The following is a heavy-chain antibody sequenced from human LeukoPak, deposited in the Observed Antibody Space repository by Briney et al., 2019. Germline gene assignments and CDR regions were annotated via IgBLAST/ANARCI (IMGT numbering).Heavy chain of an antibody. J-gene: IGHJ3*02. CDR2: IYRSGST. CDR1: GGSISSSNW. Sequence: PSGTLSLTCAVSGGSISSSNWWTWVRQPPGKGLEWIGEIYRSGSTNYNPSLKSRVTISVDKSKNQFSLKLRSVTAADTAVYYCARYSGSYPHDAFEIWGQGTMVTVSS. CDR3: ARYSGSYPHDAFEI. V-gene: IGHV4-4*02. D-gene: IGHD1-26*01.